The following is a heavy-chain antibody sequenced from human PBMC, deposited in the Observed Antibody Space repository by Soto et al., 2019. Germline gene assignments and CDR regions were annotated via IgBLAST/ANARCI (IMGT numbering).Heavy chain of an antibody. V-gene: IGHV3-23*01. CDR1: GFTFGTYA. CDR3: VKGRSVDTRGLLDP. Sequence: RGSPGLSSAAYGFTFGTYAMNWVRQAPGKGMEWVSGITGSGGSTYYADSVKGRFTISRDNSKNTLYLQMNSLRGDDTAVYYFVKGRSVDTRGLLDPWGPGTLV. J-gene: IGHJ5*02. CDR2: ITGSGGST. D-gene: IGHD5-12*01.